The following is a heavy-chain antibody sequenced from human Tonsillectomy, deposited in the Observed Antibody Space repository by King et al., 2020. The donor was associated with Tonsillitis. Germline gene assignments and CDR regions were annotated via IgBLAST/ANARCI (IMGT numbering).Heavy chain of an antibody. D-gene: IGHD3-22*01. CDR2: IYYIGST. J-gene: IGHJ4*02. CDR3: ARSPSGYYPPGDY. Sequence: VQLQESGPGLVKPSETLSLTCTVSGYSISSGFYWGWIRQPPGKGLEWIGNIYYIGSTYYNPSLRSRVTISVDTSKNQFSLKLSSATAADTAVYYCARSPSGYYPPGDYWGQGTLVTVSS. CDR1: GYSISSGFY. V-gene: IGHV4-38-2*02.